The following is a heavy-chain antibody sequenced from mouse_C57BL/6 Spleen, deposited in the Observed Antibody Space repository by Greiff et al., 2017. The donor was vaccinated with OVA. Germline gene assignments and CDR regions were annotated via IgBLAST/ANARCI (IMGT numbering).Heavy chain of an antibody. CDR2: ISSGGSYT. Sequence: EVKLMESGGDLVKPGGSLKLSCAASGFTFSSYGMSWVRQTPDKRLEWVATISSGGSYTYYPDSVKGRFTISRDNAKNTLYLQMSSLKSEDTAMYYCARQGLGRKGNSWFAYWGQGTLVTVSA. CDR3: ARQGLGRKGNSWFAY. D-gene: IGHD3-3*01. CDR1: GFTFSSYG. V-gene: IGHV5-6*01. J-gene: IGHJ3*01.